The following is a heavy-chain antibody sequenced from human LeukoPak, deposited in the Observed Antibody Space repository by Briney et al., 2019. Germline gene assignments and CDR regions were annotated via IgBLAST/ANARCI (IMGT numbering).Heavy chain of an antibody. V-gene: IGHV3-13*01. CDR1: GFTFSSYD. CDR3: ARIGVDAFDI. Sequence: GGSLRFSVAASGFTFSSYDMHWVRQATGKVLEWVSAIGTDGDTFYPGSVKGRFTISRDNAENSLYLQMNSLRAEDTAVYYCARIGVDAFDIWGQGTMVTVSS. J-gene: IGHJ3*02. CDR2: IGTDGDT.